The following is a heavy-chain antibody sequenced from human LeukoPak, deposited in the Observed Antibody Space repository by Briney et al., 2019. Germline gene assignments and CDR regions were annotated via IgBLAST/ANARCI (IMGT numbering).Heavy chain of an antibody. V-gene: IGHV3-48*04. Sequence: AGGSLRLSCAASGFAFSSYSMNWVRQAPGKGLEWVSYISSSSGTIYYADSVKGRFTISRDNAKNSLYLQMNSLRAEDTAIYYCTRVGYIDEGIDYWGQGTLVTVSP. CDR1: GFAFSSYS. CDR2: ISSSSGTI. CDR3: TRVGYIDEGIDY. D-gene: IGHD5-24*01. J-gene: IGHJ4*02.